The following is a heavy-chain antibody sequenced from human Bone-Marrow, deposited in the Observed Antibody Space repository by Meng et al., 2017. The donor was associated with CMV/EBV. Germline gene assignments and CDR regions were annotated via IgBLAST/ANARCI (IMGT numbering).Heavy chain of an antibody. V-gene: IGHV4-59*01. Sequence: SETLSLTCSVSGGVISNYYWSWIRQPPGKGLEWIGYIYNSGSTNNNTSLKSRLLISVDTSNNQFSLRVSSVTAADTAVYYCARGDGFSEAFDIWGEGTMVTVSS. J-gene: IGHJ3*02. D-gene: IGHD5-24*01. CDR2: IYNSGST. CDR3: ARGDGFSEAFDI. CDR1: GGVISNYY.